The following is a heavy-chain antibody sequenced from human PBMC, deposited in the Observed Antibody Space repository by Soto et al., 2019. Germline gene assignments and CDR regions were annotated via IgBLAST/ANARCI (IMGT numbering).Heavy chain of an antibody. CDR1: GYTFTSYG. CDR3: ATSHYDILTGYYNY. Sequence: QVPLVQSGAEVKKPGASVKVSCKASGYTFTSYGISWVRQAPGQGLEWMGWISAYNGNTNYAQKLQGRVTMTTDTSTSTAYMELRSLRSDDTAVYYCATSHYDILTGYYNYWGQGTLVTVSS. CDR2: ISAYNGNT. V-gene: IGHV1-18*01. D-gene: IGHD3-9*01. J-gene: IGHJ4*02.